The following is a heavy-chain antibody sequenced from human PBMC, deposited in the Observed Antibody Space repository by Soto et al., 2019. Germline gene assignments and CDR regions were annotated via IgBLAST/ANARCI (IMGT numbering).Heavy chain of an antibody. J-gene: IGHJ6*02. D-gene: IGHD1-7*01. Sequence: EVQLVESGGDLVQPGGSPRLSCAASGFAVSSNYMTWVRQAPGKGLEWVSVIHSGGDTHYADSVGGRFTISRDNSKNTLYLQMNSLRAEDTAVYYCARSRTGTTYGGMDVWGQGTTVTVSS. CDR1: GFAVSSNY. CDR3: ARSRTGTTYGGMDV. CDR2: IHSGGDT. V-gene: IGHV3-66*01.